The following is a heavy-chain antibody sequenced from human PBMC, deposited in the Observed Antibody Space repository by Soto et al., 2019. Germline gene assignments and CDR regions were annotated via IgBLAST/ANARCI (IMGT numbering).Heavy chain of an antibody. CDR3: ARVRRNQLLGWFDP. D-gene: IGHD2-2*01. J-gene: IGHJ5*02. CDR2: IYHSGTT. Sequence: QVQLQESGPGLVKPSQTLSLTCTVSGGSISSGGYYWSWIRQHPGKGLEWIGYIYHSGTTYYNPSLKSRVTISVDTSKNQFSLKLTSVTAADTAVYYWARVRRNQLLGWFDPWGQGTLVTVSS. CDR1: GGSISSGGYY. V-gene: IGHV4-31*03.